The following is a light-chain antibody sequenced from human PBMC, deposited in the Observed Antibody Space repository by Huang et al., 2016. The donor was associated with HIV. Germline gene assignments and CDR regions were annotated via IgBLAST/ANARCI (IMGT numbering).Light chain of an antibody. Sequence: EIVMTQSPATLSVSPGERATLSCRASQSVTSNLAWYQQKPGQAPRHLIYGASTRATGCPARFSGSGSGTEFTLTISSLQSEDFAVYYCQRYDNWPKFTFGPGTKVDIK. CDR3: QRYDNWPKFT. J-gene: IGKJ3*01. CDR1: QSVTSN. V-gene: IGKV3-15*01. CDR2: GAS.